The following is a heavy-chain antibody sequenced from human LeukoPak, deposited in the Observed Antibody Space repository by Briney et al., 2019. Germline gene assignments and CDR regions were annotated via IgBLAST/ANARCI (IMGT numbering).Heavy chain of an antibody. CDR2: INPNSGGT. CDR3: ARDNSVRDGAWWFNP. D-gene: IGHD5-24*01. CDR1: GYTFTGYY. Sequence: ASVKVSCKASGYTFTGYYMHWVRQAPGQGLEWMGWINPNSGGTNYAQKFQGRVTMTRDTSISTAYMELSRLRSDDTAVYYCARDNSVRDGAWWFNPWGQGTLVTVSS. J-gene: IGHJ5*02. V-gene: IGHV1-2*02.